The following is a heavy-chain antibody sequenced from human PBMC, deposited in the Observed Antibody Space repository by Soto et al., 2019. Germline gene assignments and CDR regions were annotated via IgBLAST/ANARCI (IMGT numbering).Heavy chain of an antibody. CDR3: ARGPHNWNERGWFDP. J-gene: IGHJ5*02. CDR2: IYYSGST. D-gene: IGHD1-20*01. Sequence: KPSETLSLTCTVSGGSISSGDYYWSWIRQPPGKGLEWIGYIYYSGSTYYNPSLKSRVTISVDTSKNQFSLKLSSVTAADTAVYYCARGPHNWNERGWFDPWGQGTLVTVSS. V-gene: IGHV4-30-4*01. CDR1: GGSISSGDYY.